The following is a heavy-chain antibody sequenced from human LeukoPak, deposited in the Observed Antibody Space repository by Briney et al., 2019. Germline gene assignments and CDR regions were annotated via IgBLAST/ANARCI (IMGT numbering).Heavy chain of an antibody. J-gene: IGHJ4*02. V-gene: IGHV3-23*01. CDR3: AKGGPTVITPGDY. D-gene: IGHD4-23*01. CDR1: GFIFYNYA. CDR2: ISGSGSDT. Sequence: GGSLRLSCAASGFIFYNYAMTWVRQAPGKGLEWVSTISGSGSDTYYADSVKGRFTISRDNSKNTLYLQMNSLKAEDTALYYCAKGGPTVITPGDYWGQGTLVTVSS.